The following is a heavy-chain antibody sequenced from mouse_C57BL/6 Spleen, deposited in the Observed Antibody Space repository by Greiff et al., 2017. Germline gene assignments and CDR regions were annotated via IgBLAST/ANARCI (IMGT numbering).Heavy chain of an antibody. Sequence: EVKLMESGGGLVQPKGSLKLSCAASGFSFNTYAMNWVRQAPGKGLEWVARIRSKSNNYATYYADSVKDRFTISRDDSESMLYLQMNNLKTEDTAMYYCVRQGGYYGLDYWGQGTSVTVSS. J-gene: IGHJ4*01. CDR1: GFSFNTYA. CDR3: VRQGGYYGLDY. CDR2: IRSKSNNYAT. V-gene: IGHV10-1*01.